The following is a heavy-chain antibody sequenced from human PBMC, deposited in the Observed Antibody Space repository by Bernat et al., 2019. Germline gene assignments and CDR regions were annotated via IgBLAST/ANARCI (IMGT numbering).Heavy chain of an antibody. CDR2: IKSKTDGGTT. V-gene: IGHV3-15*01. Sequence: EVQLVESGGGLVKPGGSLRLSCAASGFTFSNAWMSWVRQAPGKGLEWVGRIKSKTDGGTTDYAAPVKGRFTISRDDSKNTLYLQMNSLKTEDTAVYYCTTDRITGTTWVDYWGQGTLVTVSS. CDR1: GFTFSNAW. D-gene: IGHD1-20*01. CDR3: TTDRITGTTWVDY. J-gene: IGHJ4*02.